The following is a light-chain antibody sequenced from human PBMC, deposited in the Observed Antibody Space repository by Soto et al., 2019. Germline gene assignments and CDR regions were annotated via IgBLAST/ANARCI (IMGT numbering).Light chain of an antibody. J-gene: IGKJ1*01. CDR3: QQHHNWPWT. CDR1: QSVGSS. CDR2: GIS. V-gene: IGKV3-15*01. Sequence: EIVMTQSPATLSVSPGERATLSCRASQSVGSSLAWYQQKPGQAPRLLIYGISTRATGLPGRFSGSGFGTEFTLTISSLAPEDFAIYYCQQHHNWPWTFGQGTKVDIK.